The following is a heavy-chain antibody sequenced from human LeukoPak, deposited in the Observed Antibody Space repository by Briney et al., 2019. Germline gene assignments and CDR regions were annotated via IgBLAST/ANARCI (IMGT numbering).Heavy chain of an antibody. V-gene: IGHV4-4*07. CDR3: ARDAITTNYCRANGCYPINWFDP. D-gene: IGHD2-15*01. Sequence: PSETLSLTCTVSGGSVSDYYWSWIRQPAGKGLEWIGRIYYSGSTKYNPSLKTPITMSVDTSNNQVSLNLSSVTAADTAIYYCARDAITTNYCRANGCYPINWFDPWGQGTLVTVSS. CDR1: GGSVSDYY. J-gene: IGHJ5*02. CDR2: IYYSGST.